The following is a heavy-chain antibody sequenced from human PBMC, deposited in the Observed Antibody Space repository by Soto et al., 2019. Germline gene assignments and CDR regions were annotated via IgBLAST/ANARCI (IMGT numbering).Heavy chain of an antibody. J-gene: IGHJ4*02. V-gene: IGHV3-30-3*01. CDR1: GFTFSSYA. CDR3: ASTRGSGYDLGY. Sequence: ESGGGVVQPWRSLRLSCAASGFTFSSYAMHWVRQAPGKGLEWVAVISYDGSNKYYADSVKGRFTISRDNSKNTLYLQMNSLRAEDTAVYYCASTRGSGYDLGYWGQGTLVTVSS. CDR2: ISYDGSNK. D-gene: IGHD5-12*01.